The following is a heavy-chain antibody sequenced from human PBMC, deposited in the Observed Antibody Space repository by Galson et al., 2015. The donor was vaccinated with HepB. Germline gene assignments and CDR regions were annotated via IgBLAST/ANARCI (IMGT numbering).Heavy chain of an antibody. CDR1: GFTFSSYS. CDR3: ARNGYGGRYYFDY. V-gene: IGHV3-48*01. CDR2: ISSSSSTI. J-gene: IGHJ4*02. D-gene: IGHD5-12*01. Sequence: SLRLSCAASGFTFSSYSMNWVRQAPGKGLEWVSYISSSSSTIYYADSVKRRFTISRDNAKNSLYLQMNSLRAEDTAVYYCARNGYGGRYYFDYWGQGTLVTVSS.